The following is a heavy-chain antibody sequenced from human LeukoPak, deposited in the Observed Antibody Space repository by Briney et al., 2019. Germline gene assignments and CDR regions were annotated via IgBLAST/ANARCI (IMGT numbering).Heavy chain of an antibody. V-gene: IGHV1-69*05. J-gene: IGHJ4*02. D-gene: IGHD3-22*01. CDR2: IIPIFGTA. CDR1: GGTFSSYA. CDR3: ARAYDSSGYSAYFDY. Sequence: GASVKVSCKASGGTFSSYAISWVRQAPGQGLEWMGRIIPIFGTANYARKFQGRVTITTDESTSTAYMELSSLRSEDTAVYYCARAYDSSGYSAYFDYWGQGTLVTVSS.